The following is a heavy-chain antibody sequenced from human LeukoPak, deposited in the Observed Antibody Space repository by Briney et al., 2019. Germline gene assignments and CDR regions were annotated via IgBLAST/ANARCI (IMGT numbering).Heavy chain of an antibody. V-gene: IGHV3-9*01. CDR2: ISWNSGSI. CDR1: GFTFDDYA. D-gene: IGHD6-13*01. Sequence: PGRSLRLSCAASGFTFDDYAMHWVRQAPGKGLEWVSGISWNSGSIGYADSVKGRFTISRDNAKNSLYLQMNSLRAEDTAVYYCARDSWVVYWGQGTLVTVSS. CDR3: ARDSWVVY. J-gene: IGHJ4*02.